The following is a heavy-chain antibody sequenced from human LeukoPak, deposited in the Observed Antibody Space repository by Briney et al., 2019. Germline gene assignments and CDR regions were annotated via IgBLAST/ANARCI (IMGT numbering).Heavy chain of an antibody. CDR2: IIPILGIA. CDR1: GGTFSIYA. J-gene: IGHJ4*02. D-gene: IGHD6-19*01. CDR3: ARDLGEGSYSSGKDGSC. Sequence: AAVKVSCKAAGGTFSIYAISWVRQAPGQGLELMGMIIPILGIANYAQKVQGRVTITVDKDTSTAYMELRSMRYEAKDVYYCARDLGEGSYSSGKDGSCWGQGTLVTVSS. V-gene: IGHV1-69*04.